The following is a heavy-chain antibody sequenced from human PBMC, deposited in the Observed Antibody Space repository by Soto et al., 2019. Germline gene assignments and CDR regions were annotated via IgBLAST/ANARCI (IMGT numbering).Heavy chain of an antibody. CDR2: IWYDGSNK. V-gene: IGHV3-33*01. D-gene: IGHD6-6*01. J-gene: IGHJ4*02. CDR1: GFTFSSYG. Sequence: QVQLVESGGGVVQPGRSLRLSCAASGFTFSSYGMHWVRQAPGKGLEWVAVIWYDGSNKYYADSVKGRFTISRDNSKNTLYLQMNSLRAEDTAVYYCARDYYGIAARPWYFDYWGQGTLVTVSS. CDR3: ARDYYGIAARPWYFDY.